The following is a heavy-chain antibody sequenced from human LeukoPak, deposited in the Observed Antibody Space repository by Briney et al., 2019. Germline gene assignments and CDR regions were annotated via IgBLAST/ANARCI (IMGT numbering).Heavy chain of an antibody. Sequence: PSQTLSLTCTVSGGSISSRGYYWSWIRQHPGKGLEWIGFIYYSGSTYNNPSLKSRVSISVDTSNNQFSLELSSVSDADTAVYYCARHFSGAAAPLPFDYWGQGTQVTVSS. J-gene: IGHJ4*02. D-gene: IGHD6-13*01. CDR2: IYYSGST. V-gene: IGHV4-31*03. CDR3: ARHFSGAAAPLPFDY. CDR1: GGSISSRGYY.